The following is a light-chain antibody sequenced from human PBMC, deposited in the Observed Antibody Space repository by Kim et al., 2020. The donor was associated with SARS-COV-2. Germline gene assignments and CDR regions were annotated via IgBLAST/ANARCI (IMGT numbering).Light chain of an antibody. CDR1: QGIGSS. CDR3: QQAKNFPWT. Sequence: DIQMTQSPSSVSVSVGDRVTVTCRASQGIGSSLAWYQQKPGKAPRLLIYGASSLQSGVPSRFSGSGSETHFTLTISRLQPEDLGSYYCQQAKNFPWTFGQGTKVDIK. CDR2: GAS. J-gene: IGKJ1*01. V-gene: IGKV1-12*01.